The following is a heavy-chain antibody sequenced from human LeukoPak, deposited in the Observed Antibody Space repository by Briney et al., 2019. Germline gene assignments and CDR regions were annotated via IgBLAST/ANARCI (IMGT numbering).Heavy chain of an antibody. D-gene: IGHD3-10*01. V-gene: IGHV3-30-3*01. CDR3: ARDRGSGSYYNAPYYFDY. Sequence: QPGGSLRLSCAASGFTFSSYAMHWVRQAPGKGLEWVAGISYDGSNKYYADSVKGRFTISRDNSKNTLYLQMNSLRAEDTAVYYCARDRGSGSYYNAPYYFDYWGQGTLVTVSS. CDR2: ISYDGSNK. CDR1: GFTFSSYA. J-gene: IGHJ4*02.